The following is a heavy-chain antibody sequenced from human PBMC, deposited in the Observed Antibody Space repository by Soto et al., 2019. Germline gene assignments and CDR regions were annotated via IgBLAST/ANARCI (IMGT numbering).Heavy chain of an antibody. Sequence: QVQLQESGPGLVKPSGTLSLTCAVSGGSISSSNWWSWVRQPPGKGLEWIGKIYHSGSTNYNPSPKSTATISVDKSKNQFSLKLRSVTAADTAVYYCARDRVVIPLDYYGMDVWGQGTTVTVSS. V-gene: IGHV4-4*02. CDR3: ARDRVVIPLDYYGMDV. J-gene: IGHJ6*02. D-gene: IGHD3-3*01. CDR2: IYHSGST. CDR1: GGSISSSNW.